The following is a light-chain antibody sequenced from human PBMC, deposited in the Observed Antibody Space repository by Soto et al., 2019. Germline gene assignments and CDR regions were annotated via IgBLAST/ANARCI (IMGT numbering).Light chain of an antibody. CDR2: DLS. CDR3: CSSVGRDNGV. V-gene: IGLV2-11*01. CDR1: SSDVGGDNY. J-gene: IGLJ3*02. Sequence: QSALTQPRSVSGSPGQSVTISCTGTSSDVGGDNYVSWYQQHPGEAPKLIIYDLSGRPSGVPDRFSGSRSGNTASLTISGVQTEDEAYYYCCSSVGRDNGVFGGGTKLTVL.